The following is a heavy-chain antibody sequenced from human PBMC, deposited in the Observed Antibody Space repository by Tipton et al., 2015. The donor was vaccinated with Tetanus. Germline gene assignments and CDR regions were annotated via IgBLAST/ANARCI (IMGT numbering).Heavy chain of an antibody. V-gene: IGHV4-61*01. CDR3: ARRRYNWNRGGFDI. CDR1: GGSVNSGTYY. J-gene: IGHJ3*02. D-gene: IGHD1-20*01. CDR2: IYYGGVT. Sequence: TLSLTCSVSGGSVNSGTYYWSWIRQPPGKGLEWLGDIYYGGVTQYNPSLESRVTISMDTSNKQISLRLDSVTAADTAVYYCARRRYNWNRGGFDIWGQGTMVTVSS.